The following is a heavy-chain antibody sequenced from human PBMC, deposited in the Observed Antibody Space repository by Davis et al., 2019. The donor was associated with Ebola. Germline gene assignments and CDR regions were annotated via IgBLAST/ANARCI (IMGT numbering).Heavy chain of an antibody. J-gene: IGHJ3*02. Sequence: GGSLRLSCQDSGNSFSSHWIGWVRQMPGKGLEWMGIIFTGDSDTRYRPSFRGQVTISADKSFKTAFLQWCSLKASDTARYYCATLRRTITGMDDGFDIWGQGTMVTVSS. CDR3: ATLRRTITGMDDGFDI. CDR2: IFTGDSDT. D-gene: IGHD1-20*01. V-gene: IGHV5-51*01. CDR1: GNSFSSHW.